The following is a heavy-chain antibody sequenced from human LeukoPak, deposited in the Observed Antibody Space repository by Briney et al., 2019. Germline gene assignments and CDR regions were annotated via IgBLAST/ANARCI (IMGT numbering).Heavy chain of an antibody. CDR2: IYHSGST. D-gene: IGHD1-7*01. CDR3: ARGGWNSDY. Sequence: SETLSLTCTVSGYSISSGYYWGWIRQPPGKGLEWIGSIYHSGSTYYNPSLKSRVTISVDTSKNQFSLKLSSVTAADTAVYYCARGGWNSDYWGQGTLVTVSS. CDR1: GYSISSGYY. V-gene: IGHV4-38-2*02. J-gene: IGHJ4*02.